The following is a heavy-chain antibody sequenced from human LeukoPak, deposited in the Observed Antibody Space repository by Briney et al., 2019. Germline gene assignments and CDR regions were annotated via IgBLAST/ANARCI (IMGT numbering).Heavy chain of an antibody. Sequence: SETLSLTCTVSGGSISSYYWSWIRQPAGKGLEWIGRIYTSGSTNYNPSLKSRVTMSVDTSKNQFSLKLSSVTAADTAVYYCARVRIVGATNGWFDPWGQGTLVTVSS. CDR1: GGSISSYY. CDR2: IYTSGST. CDR3: ARVRIVGATNGWFDP. D-gene: IGHD1-26*01. J-gene: IGHJ5*02. V-gene: IGHV4-4*07.